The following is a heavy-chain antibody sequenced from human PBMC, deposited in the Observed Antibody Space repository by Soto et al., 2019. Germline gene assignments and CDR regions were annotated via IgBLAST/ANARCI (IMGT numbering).Heavy chain of an antibody. CDR3: ARREVTTSHFFDY. CDR2: IHRASTYI. D-gene: IGHD1-1*01. J-gene: IGHJ4*02. V-gene: IGHV3-21*06. Sequence: PGGSLRLSCATSGLTFSSFYMDWVRQAPGKGLEWVSSIHRASTYIYYSDSVRGRITISKDNAKSSLYLQMNSLTVEDTAVYYCARREVTTSHFFDYWGQGALVTVSS. CDR1: GLTFSSFY.